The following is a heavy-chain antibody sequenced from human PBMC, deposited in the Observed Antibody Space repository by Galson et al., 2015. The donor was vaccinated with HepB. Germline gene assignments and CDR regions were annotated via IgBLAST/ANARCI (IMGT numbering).Heavy chain of an antibody. CDR3: TRDRIAAPPGSWFDP. CDR2: IRSKAYGGTT. Sequence: SLRLSCAASGFTFGDYAMSWFRQAPGKGLEWVGFIRSKAYGGTTEYAASVKGRFTTSRDDSKSIAYLQMNSLKTEDTAVYYCTRDRIAAPPGSWFDPWGQGTLVTVSS. J-gene: IGHJ5*02. CDR1: GFTFGDYA. D-gene: IGHD6-6*01. V-gene: IGHV3-49*03.